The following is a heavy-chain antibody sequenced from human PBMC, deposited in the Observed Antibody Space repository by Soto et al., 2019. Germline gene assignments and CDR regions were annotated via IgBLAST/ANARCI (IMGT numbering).Heavy chain of an antibody. J-gene: IGHJ4*02. CDR2: ISGSGGST. V-gene: IGHV3-23*01. Sequence: GGSLRLSCAASGFTFSSYAMSWVRQAPGKGLEWVSAISGSGGSTYYADSVKGRFTISRDNSKNTLYLQMNSLRAEDTAVYYCAKGAYYYDSSGYPGGAYYFDYWGQGTLVTVSS. D-gene: IGHD3-22*01. CDR1: GFTFSSYA. CDR3: AKGAYYYDSSGYPGGAYYFDY.